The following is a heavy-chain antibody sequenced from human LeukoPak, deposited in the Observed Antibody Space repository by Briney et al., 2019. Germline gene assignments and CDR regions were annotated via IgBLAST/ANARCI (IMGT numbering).Heavy chain of an antibody. CDR1: GFTFSGYW. J-gene: IGHJ4*02. D-gene: IGHD3-3*01. CDR3: ARSTASYDIWSGSSY. V-gene: IGHV3-30*03. Sequence: GGSLRLSCAASGFTFSGYWMSWVRQAPGKGLEWVAVASFDGNHNYFADSVKGRFTISRDISKSTVYLQMNSLTAEDTAVYYCARSTASYDIWSGSSYWGQGALVTVSS. CDR2: ASFDGNHN.